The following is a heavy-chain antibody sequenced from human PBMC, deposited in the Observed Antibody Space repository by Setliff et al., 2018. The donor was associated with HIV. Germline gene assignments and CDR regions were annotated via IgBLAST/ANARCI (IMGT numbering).Heavy chain of an antibody. CDR1: GGPMSGYY. V-gene: IGHV4-59*08. CDR2: VYFSGTA. Sequence: SETLSLTCSVSGGPMSGYYWSWIRQPPGNGLEYIGDVYFSGTANYNSSLKSRVTISIDTSRSHFSLRLTSVTAADTAVYYCARRRSVALSPFDYWGQGALVTVSS. CDR3: ARRRSVALSPFDY. J-gene: IGHJ4*02.